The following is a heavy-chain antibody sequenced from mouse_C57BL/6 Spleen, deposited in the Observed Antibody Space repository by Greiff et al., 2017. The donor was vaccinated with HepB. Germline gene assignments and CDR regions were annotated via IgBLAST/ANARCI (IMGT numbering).Heavy chain of an antibody. D-gene: IGHD2-5*01. CDR1: GYAFTNYL. Sequence: QVQLQQSGAELVRPGTSVKVSCKASGYAFTNYLIEWVKQRPGQGLEWIGVINPGSGGTNYNEKFKGKATLTADKSSSTAYMQLSSLTSEDSAVYFCARSAYYSNYDRFAYWGQGTLVTVSA. J-gene: IGHJ3*01. CDR2: INPGSGGT. V-gene: IGHV1-54*01. CDR3: ARSAYYSNYDRFAY.